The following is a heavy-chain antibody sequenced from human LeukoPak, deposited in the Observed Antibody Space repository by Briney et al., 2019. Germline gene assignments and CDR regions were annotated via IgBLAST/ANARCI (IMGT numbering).Heavy chain of an antibody. CDR1: GFTFSSYA. Sequence: GGSLILSCAASGFTFSSYAMHWVRQAPGKGLEYVSVISSNGGTTYYANSVKDRFTISRDNSKNTLYLQMGSLRAEDMAVYYCARGGSTGPLDSWGQGTLVTVSS. CDR2: ISSNGGTT. D-gene: IGHD1-14*01. V-gene: IGHV3-64*01. J-gene: IGHJ4*02. CDR3: ARGGSTGPLDS.